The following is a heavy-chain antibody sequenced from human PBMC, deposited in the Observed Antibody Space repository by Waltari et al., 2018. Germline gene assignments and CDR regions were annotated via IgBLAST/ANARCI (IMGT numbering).Heavy chain of an antibody. CDR3: ARSIVGAGVGLAYFDY. J-gene: IGHJ4*02. CDR1: GGSISSSSYY. D-gene: IGHD1-26*01. V-gene: IGHV4-39*07. CDR2: IYFIRCT. Sequence: QLQLQESGPGLVKPSETLSLTCTVSGGSISSSSYYWGWIRQPPGKGLEWIGSIYFIRCTSYNPSLKIRVTISVNTSKNQFSLELSSVTAADTAVYYCARSIVGAGVGLAYFDYWGQGTLVTVSS.